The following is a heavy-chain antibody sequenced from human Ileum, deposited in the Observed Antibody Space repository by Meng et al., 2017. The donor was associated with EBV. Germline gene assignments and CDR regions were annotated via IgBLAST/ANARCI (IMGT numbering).Heavy chain of an antibody. CDR2: IGGSGDST. D-gene: IGHD1-26*01. V-gene: IGHV3-23*04. J-gene: IGHJ4*02. CDR1: GFTFSNYA. Sequence: EGQLVEGGGGLVPPGGSLRLSCVVAGFTFSNYAMSWVRQAPGKGLEWVSDIGGSGDSTYYADSVKGRFTISRDNSKNTLYLQMNSLRAEDTAVYYCAKGNSGRYYYFDYWGQGTLVTVSS. CDR3: AKGNSGRYYYFDY.